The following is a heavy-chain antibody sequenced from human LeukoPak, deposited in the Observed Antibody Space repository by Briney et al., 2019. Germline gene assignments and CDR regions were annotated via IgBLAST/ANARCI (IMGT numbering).Heavy chain of an antibody. J-gene: IGHJ6*02. CDR3: ARGAPVYYYGMDV. Sequence: SETLSLTCTVSGGSISSYYWSWIRQPPGKGLEWIGYIYHSGSTYYNPSLKSRVTISVDRSKNQFSLKLSSVTAADTAVYYCARGAPVYYYGMDVWGQGTTVTVSS. CDR1: GGSISSYY. V-gene: IGHV4-59*12. CDR2: IYHSGST.